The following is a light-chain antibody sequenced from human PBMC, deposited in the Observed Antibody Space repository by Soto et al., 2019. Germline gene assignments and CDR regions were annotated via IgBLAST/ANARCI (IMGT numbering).Light chain of an antibody. Sequence: QAVVTQPPSASGTPGQRVTISCSGSSSNIGSNYVYWYQQLPGTAPKLPIYRNNQRPSGVPDRFSGSKSGTSASLASSGLRSEDEADYYCAAWDDSLSGWVFGGGTKLTVL. CDR2: RNN. J-gene: IGLJ3*02. V-gene: IGLV1-47*01. CDR1: SSNIGSNY. CDR3: AAWDDSLSGWV.